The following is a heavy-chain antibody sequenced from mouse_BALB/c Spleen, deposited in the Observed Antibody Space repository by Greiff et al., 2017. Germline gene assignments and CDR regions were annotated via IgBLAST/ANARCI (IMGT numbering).Heavy chain of an antibody. CDR3: ARSGLRRLMGY. CDR2: ILPGSGST. V-gene: IGHV1-9*01. J-gene: IGHJ2*01. Sequence: VMLVESGAELMKPGASVKISCKATGYTFSSYWIEWVKQRPGHGLEWIGEILPGSGSTNYNEKFKGKATFTADTSSNTAYMQLSSLTSEDSAVYYCARSGLRRLMGYWGQGTTLTVSS. D-gene: IGHD2-2*01. CDR1: GYTFSSYW.